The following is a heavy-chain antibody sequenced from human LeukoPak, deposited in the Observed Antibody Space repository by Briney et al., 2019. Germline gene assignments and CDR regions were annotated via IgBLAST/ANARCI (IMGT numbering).Heavy chain of an antibody. D-gene: IGHD6-19*01. CDR3: ARDTPGTAVAGYDY. V-gene: IGHV3-7*01. CDR2: MNQDGSEK. J-gene: IGHJ4*02. CDR1: GFMFSTYW. Sequence: GGSLRLSCAASGFMFSTYWMSWVRQAPGKGLEWVANMNQDGSEKYYVDSVKGRFTISRDNAKNSLFLQMHSLRAEDTAVYYCARDTPGTAVAGYDYWGQGTLVTVSS.